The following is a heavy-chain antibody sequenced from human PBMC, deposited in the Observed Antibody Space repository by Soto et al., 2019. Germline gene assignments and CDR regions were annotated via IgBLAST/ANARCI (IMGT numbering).Heavy chain of an antibody. CDR1: GGSISSYY. CDR2: IYYSGST. D-gene: IGHD6-13*01. J-gene: IGHJ6*02. CDR3: AREDRVAASFGYYYYGMDV. V-gene: IGHV4-59*01. Sequence: SETLSLTCTVSGGSISSYYWSWIRQPPGKGLEWIGYIYYSGSTNYNPSLKSRVTISVDTSKNQFSLKLSSVTAADTAVYYCAREDRVAASFGYYYYGMDVWGQGTTVTVSS.